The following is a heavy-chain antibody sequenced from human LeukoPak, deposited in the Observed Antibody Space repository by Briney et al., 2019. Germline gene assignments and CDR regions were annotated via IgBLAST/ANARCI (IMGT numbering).Heavy chain of an antibody. CDR2: IYYSGST. V-gene: IGHV4-30-4*07. Sequence: SQTLSLTCAVSGGSISSGGYSWSWIRQPPGKGLEWIGYIYYSGSTNYNPSLKRRVTISVDTSKNQFSLKLSSVTAADTAVYYCARETSQKGAHYMDVWGKGTTVTISS. CDR1: GGSISSGGYS. CDR3: ARETSQKGAHYMDV. D-gene: IGHD3-16*01. J-gene: IGHJ6*03.